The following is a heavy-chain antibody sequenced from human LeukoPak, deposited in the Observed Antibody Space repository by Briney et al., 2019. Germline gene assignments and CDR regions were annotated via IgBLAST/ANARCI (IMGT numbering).Heavy chain of an antibody. CDR3: AKGKYSSSWYAIDY. J-gene: IGHJ4*02. CDR1: GFTFDDYA. CDR2: ISWNSGSI. V-gene: IGHV3-9*01. D-gene: IGHD6-13*01. Sequence: GGPLRLSCAASGFTFDDYAMHWVRQAPGKGLEWVSGISWNSGSIGYADSVKGRFTISRDNAKNSLYLQMNSLRAEDTALYYCAKGKYSSSWYAIDYWGQGTLVTVSS.